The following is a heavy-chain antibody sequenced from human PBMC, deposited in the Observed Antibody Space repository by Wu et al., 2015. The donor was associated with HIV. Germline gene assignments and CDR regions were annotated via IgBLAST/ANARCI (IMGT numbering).Heavy chain of an antibody. CDR2: MNPNSGNT. CDR1: GYTFTSYD. J-gene: IGHJ4*02. CDR3: ARGALRFQSGPSGQWSGYSFVVF. Sequence: QVQLVQSGAEVKKPGASVKVSCKASGYTFTSYDINWVRQATGQGLEWMGWMNPNSGNTGYAQKFQGRVTMTRNTSISTAYMELSSLRSEDTAVYYCARGALRFQSGPSGQWSGYSFVVFGARVTRVTV. D-gene: IGHD3-3*01. V-gene: IGHV1-8*01.